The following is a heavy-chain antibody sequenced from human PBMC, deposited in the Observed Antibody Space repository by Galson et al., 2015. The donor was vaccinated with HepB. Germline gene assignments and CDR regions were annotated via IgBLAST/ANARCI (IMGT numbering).Heavy chain of an antibody. D-gene: IGHD5-18*01. J-gene: IGHJ4*02. CDR2: ISGSGGST. CDR3: AKDREGIQRPFDY. V-gene: IGHV3-23*01. CDR1: GFTFSSYA. Sequence: SLRLSCAASGFTFSSYAMSWVRQAPGKGLEWVSAISGSGGSTYYADSVKGRFTISRDNSKNTLYLQMNSLRAEDTAVYYCAKDREGIQRPFDYWGQGTLVTVSS.